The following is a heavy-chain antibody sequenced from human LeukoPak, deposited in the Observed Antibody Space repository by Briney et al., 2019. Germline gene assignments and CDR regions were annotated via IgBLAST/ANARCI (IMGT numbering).Heavy chain of an antibody. Sequence: SETLSLTCTVSGGSISSSSYYWGWIRQPPGKGLEWIGGIYYSGSTYYNPSLKSRVTISVDTSKNQFSLKLSSVTAADTAVYYCASGKNWCYFDFWGPGTMVTVSP. D-gene: IGHD2-8*02. J-gene: IGHJ4*02. V-gene: IGHV4-39*01. CDR3: ASGKNWCYFDF. CDR1: GGSISSSSYY. CDR2: IYYSGST.